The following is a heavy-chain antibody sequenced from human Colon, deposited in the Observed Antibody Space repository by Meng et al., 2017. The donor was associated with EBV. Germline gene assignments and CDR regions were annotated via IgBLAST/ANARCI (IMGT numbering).Heavy chain of an antibody. Sequence: QVQLQAGGAGLLKPSETLSVSCAVYGGSFSDHYRRWSRMPPGKGLEWIGEIDHRGNTKYNPSLKSRVTISLDTSKKQFSLKVSSVTAADSAVYYCARRGPSGNFSPWSQGALVTVSS. V-gene: IGHV4-34*01. CDR3: ARRGPSGNFSP. J-gene: IGHJ5*02. D-gene: IGHD3-10*01. CDR1: GGSFSDHY. CDR2: IDHRGNT.